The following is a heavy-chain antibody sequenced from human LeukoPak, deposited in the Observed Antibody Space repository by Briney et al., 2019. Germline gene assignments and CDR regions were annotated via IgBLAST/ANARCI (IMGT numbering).Heavy chain of an antibody. CDR1: GFTFSSYG. V-gene: IGHV4-39*07. Sequence: PGGSLRLSCAASGFTFSSYGMHWVRQAPGKGLEWIGTIFYSGGTFYNPSLKSRVTISLDTSKNQFSLNLSSVTAADTAVYYCTFNLGSGSYGFDIWGQGTMVTVSS. CDR2: IFYSGGT. D-gene: IGHD3-10*01. CDR3: TFNLGSGSYGFDI. J-gene: IGHJ3*02.